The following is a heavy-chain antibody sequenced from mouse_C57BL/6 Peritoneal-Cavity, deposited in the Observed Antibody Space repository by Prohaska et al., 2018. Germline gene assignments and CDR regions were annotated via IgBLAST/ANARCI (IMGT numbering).Heavy chain of an antibody. V-gene: IGHV1-18*01. Sequence: HGKSLEWIGDINPNNGGTIYNQKFKGKATLTVDKSSSTAYMELRSLTSEDTAVYYCARSPYGSSPWFAYWGQGTLVTVSA. CDR2: INPNNGGT. D-gene: IGHD1-1*01. J-gene: IGHJ3*01. CDR3: ARSPYGSSPWFAY.